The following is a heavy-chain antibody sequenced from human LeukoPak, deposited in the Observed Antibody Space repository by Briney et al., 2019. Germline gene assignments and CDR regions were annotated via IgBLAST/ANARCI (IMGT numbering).Heavy chain of an antibody. V-gene: IGHV3-23*01. CDR1: GFTFNNYA. CDR2: ISGSGGST. CDR3: AKDGAMFPHDAFDI. D-gene: IGHD3-10*02. Sequence: GGSLRLSCAASGFTFNNYAMTWVRQAPGKGLEWVSAISGSGGSTYYADSVKGRFTISRDNSKDTLYLQMNSLRAEDTAVYYCAKDGAMFPHDAFDIWGQGTMVTVSS. J-gene: IGHJ3*02.